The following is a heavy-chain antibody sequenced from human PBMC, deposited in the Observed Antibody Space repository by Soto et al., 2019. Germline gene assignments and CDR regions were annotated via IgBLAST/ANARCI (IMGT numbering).Heavy chain of an antibody. D-gene: IGHD6-19*01. CDR3: ATVAAVAAPDAFDI. J-gene: IGHJ3*02. CDR2: IIPIFGTA. V-gene: IGHV1-69*13. CDR1: GGTFSSYA. Sequence: SVKVSCKASGGTFSSYAISWVRQAPGQGLEWMGGIIPIFGTANYAQKFQGRVTITADESTSTAYMELSSLRSEDTAVYYCATVAAVAAPDAFDIWGQGTMVTVSS.